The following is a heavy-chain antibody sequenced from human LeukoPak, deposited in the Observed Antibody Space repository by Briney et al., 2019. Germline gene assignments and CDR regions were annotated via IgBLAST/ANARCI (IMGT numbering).Heavy chain of an antibody. CDR2: ISSSSSTI. CDR3: AKAGYPGKYYFDY. Sequence: GGSLRLSCAASGFTFGSYSMNWVRQAPGKGLEWVSYISSSSSTIYYADSVKGQSTISRDNAKNSLYLQMNSLRAEDTAVYYCAKAGYPGKYYFDYWGQGTLVTVSS. D-gene: IGHD1-1*01. J-gene: IGHJ4*02. V-gene: IGHV3-48*01. CDR1: GFTFGSYS.